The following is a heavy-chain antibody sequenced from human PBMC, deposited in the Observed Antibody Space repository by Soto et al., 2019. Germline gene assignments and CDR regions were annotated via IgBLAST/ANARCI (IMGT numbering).Heavy chain of an antibody. CDR3: AKATTNGGWFNPFDS. Sequence: EVQLLESGGGLVQPGGSLRLSCAASGFSFVNYAMNWVRQAPGKGLEWVSGLSGSGTSTYYADSVKGRFTISRDNSRDTLFLQMNSLTAHDTAVYYCAKATTNGGWFNPFDSWGQGALVTVSS. V-gene: IGHV3-23*01. J-gene: IGHJ4*02. D-gene: IGHD6-19*01. CDR1: GFSFVNYA. CDR2: LSGSGTST.